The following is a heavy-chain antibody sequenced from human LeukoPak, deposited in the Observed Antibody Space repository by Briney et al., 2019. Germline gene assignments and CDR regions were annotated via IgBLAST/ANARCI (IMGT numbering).Heavy chain of an antibody. J-gene: IGHJ5*02. Sequence: SETLSLICTVSGGSISSSSYYWGWIRQPPGKGLEWIGSIYYSGSTYYNPSLKSRVTISVDTSKNQFSLKLSSVTAADTAVYYCAIEGEDRWLQYNWFDPWGQGTLVTVSS. V-gene: IGHV4-39*07. CDR1: GGSISSSSYY. CDR2: IYYSGST. D-gene: IGHD5-24*01. CDR3: AIEGEDRWLQYNWFDP.